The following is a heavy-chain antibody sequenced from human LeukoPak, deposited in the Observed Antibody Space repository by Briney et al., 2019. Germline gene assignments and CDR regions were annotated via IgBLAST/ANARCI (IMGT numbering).Heavy chain of an antibody. CDR3: ARESPQGVRFLEWLSPDY. CDR2: IIPIFGTA. Sequence: SVKVSCKASGGTFSSYAISWVRQAPGQGLEWMGGIIPIFGTANYAQKFQGRVTITTDESTSTAYMELSSLRSDDTAVYYCARESPQGVRFLEWLSPDYWGQGTLVTVSS. V-gene: IGHV1-69*05. D-gene: IGHD3-3*01. CDR1: GGTFSSYA. J-gene: IGHJ4*02.